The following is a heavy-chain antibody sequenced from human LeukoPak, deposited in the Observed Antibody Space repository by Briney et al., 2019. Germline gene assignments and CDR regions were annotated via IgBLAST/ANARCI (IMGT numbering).Heavy chain of an antibody. CDR3: ARHAYGGNSDFQH. D-gene: IGHD4-23*01. Sequence: SETLSLTCTVSGGSLTGYYWSWIRQPPGKGLEWIGYIYYSGTTNYNPSLKSRVTISVDTSKNQFSLKLNSVTAADTAVYYCARHAYGGNSDFQHWGQGTVVTVSS. CDR1: GGSLTGYY. V-gene: IGHV4-59*08. CDR2: IYYSGTT. J-gene: IGHJ1*01.